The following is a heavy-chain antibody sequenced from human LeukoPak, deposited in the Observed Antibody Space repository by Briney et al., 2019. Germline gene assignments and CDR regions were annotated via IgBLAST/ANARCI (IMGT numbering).Heavy chain of an antibody. J-gene: IGHJ6*03. D-gene: IGHD6-13*01. CDR3: ARVPTVYSSSWERYYYYYMDV. V-gene: IGHV3-7*01. Sequence: GGSLRLSCAASGFTFSSYWMSWVRQAPGKGLEWVANINQDGSEKYYVDSVKGRFTISRDNAKNSLYLQMNRLRAEDTAVYYCARVPTVYSSSWERYYYYYMDVWGKGTTVTVS. CDR1: GFTFSSYW. CDR2: INQDGSEK.